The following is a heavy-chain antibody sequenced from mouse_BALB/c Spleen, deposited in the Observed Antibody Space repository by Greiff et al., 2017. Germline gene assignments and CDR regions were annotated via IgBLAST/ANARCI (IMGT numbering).Heavy chain of an antibody. Sequence: LQQPGSELVRPGASVKLSCKASGYTFTSYWMHWVKQRHGQGLEWIGNIYPGSGSTNYDEKFKSKGTLTVDKSSSTAYMHLSSLTSEDSAVYYCTRGGYPDDGGQGTTLTVSA. CDR1: GYTFTSYW. CDR3: TRGGYPDD. J-gene: IGHJ2*01. CDR2: IYPGSGST. V-gene: IGHV1S22*01.